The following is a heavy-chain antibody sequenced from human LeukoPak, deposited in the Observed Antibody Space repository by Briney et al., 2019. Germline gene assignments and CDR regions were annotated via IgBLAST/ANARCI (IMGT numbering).Heavy chain of an antibody. Sequence: SETLSLTCTVSGGSISSYYWSWIRQPPGKGLEWIGYIYYSGSTNYNPSLKSRVTISVDTSKSQFSLILTSVTAADTAVYYCARKGATAGGTRAFDIWGQGTMVTVSS. D-gene: IGHD4-23*01. V-gene: IGHV4-59*12. CDR1: GGSISSYY. J-gene: IGHJ3*02. CDR2: IYYSGST. CDR3: ARKGATAGGTRAFDI.